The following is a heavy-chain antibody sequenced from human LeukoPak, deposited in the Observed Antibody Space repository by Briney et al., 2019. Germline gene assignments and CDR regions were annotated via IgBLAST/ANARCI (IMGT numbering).Heavy chain of an antibody. D-gene: IGHD6-6*01. V-gene: IGHV3-23*01. CDR2: ISGSGDST. J-gene: IGHJ4*02. Sequence: PGGSLRLSCAASGFMFTSYAMSWVRQAPGKGLEWVSAISGSGDSTYYADSVKGRFTISRDNSKNTLYLQMNSLRAEDTAVYYCAKGIAASDYWGQGTLVTVSS. CDR1: GFMFTSYA. CDR3: AKGIAASDY.